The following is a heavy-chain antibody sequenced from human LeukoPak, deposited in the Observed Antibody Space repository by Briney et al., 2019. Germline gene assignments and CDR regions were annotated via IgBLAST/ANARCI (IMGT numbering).Heavy chain of an antibody. Sequence: ESLKISCNGSGYSFTSNWISWVRQMPGKGLEWMGRIDPSDSHINYSPSFQGHVTISVDKSISTAYLQWSSLRASDTAMYYCARQGRGSYRRDFDYWGQGTLVTVS. J-gene: IGHJ4*02. D-gene: IGHD1-26*01. V-gene: IGHV5-10-1*01. CDR2: IDPSDSHI. CDR1: GYSFTSNW. CDR3: ARQGRGSYRRDFDY.